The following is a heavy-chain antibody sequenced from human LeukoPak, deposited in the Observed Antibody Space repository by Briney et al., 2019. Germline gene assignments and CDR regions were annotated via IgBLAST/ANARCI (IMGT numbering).Heavy chain of an antibody. J-gene: IGHJ4*02. CDR3: ARGEEKATITALDS. CDR2: INLDGSDR. CDR1: GFTFGGYS. V-gene: IGHV3-7*01. D-gene: IGHD5-24*01. Sequence: HPGGSLRPSCAASGFTFGGYSMTWVRQAPGKGLEWVANINLDGSDRFYVGFVKGRFTISRDNAENSLYLQMNSLRAVDTAVYFCARGEEKATITALDSWGQGTLVTVSS.